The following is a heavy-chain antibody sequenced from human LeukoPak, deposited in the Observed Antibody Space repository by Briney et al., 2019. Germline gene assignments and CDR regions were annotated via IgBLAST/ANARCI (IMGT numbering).Heavy chain of an antibody. Sequence: GASVKVSCKAYGYTFSDYYLHWVRQAPGQGLEWMGCINPKTGGANFAEKFQGRVTMTRDTSIRTVYMELSRVIYDDTALYYCARGVGTSWFDPWGQGTLVTVSS. J-gene: IGHJ5*02. D-gene: IGHD2-2*01. V-gene: IGHV1-2*02. CDR1: GYTFSDYY. CDR2: INPKTGGA. CDR3: ARGVGTSWFDP.